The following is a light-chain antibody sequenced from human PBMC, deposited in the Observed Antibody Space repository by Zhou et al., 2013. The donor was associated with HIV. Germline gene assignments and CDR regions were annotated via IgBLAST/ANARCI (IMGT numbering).Light chain of an antibody. Sequence: DIQMTQSPSTLSASVGDRVTITCRASQSIGTWLAWYQQKPGEAPKVLIYKASSLETGVPSRFSGSGSGAEFTLTISSLQPDDFATYYCQQYDSFPYTFGQGTKLEIK. CDR3: QQYDSFPYT. J-gene: IGKJ2*01. V-gene: IGKV1-5*03. CDR2: KAS. CDR1: QSIGTW.